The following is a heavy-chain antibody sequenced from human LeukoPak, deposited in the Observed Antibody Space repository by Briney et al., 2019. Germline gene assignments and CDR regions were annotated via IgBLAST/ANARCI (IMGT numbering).Heavy chain of an antibody. V-gene: IGHV1-8*01. D-gene: IGHD6-13*01. J-gene: IGHJ4*02. Sequence: GASVKVSCKASGYTFTSYDINWGRQATGQGLEWMGWMNPNSGNTGYAQKFQGRVTMTRNTSISTAYMELSSLRSEDTAVYYCARAGARQIAAVGYWGQGTLVTVSS. CDR1: GYTFTSYD. CDR2: MNPNSGNT. CDR3: ARAGARQIAAVGY.